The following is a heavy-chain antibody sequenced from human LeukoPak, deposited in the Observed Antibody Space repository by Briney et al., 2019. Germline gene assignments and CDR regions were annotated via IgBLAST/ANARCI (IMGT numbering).Heavy chain of an antibody. CDR1: GGTFSSYD. V-gene: IGHV1-8*02. D-gene: IGHD4-17*01. CDR2: MNPNSGNT. J-gene: IGHJ4*02. Sequence: ASVKVSCKASGGTFSSYDINWVRQATGQGLEWMGWMNPNSGNTGYAQKFQGRVTMTRNTSISTAYMELSSLRSEDTAVYYCARAQTRTTVTIGYWGQGTLVTVSS. CDR3: ARAQTRTTVTIGY.